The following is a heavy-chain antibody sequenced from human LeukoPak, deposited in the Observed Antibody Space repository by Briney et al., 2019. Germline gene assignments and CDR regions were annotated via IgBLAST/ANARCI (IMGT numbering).Heavy chain of an antibody. CDR1: GFTFSSHS. V-gene: IGHV3-21*01. Sequence: GGSLRLSCAASGFTFSSHSMNWVRQAPGKGPEWVSSISSSSSHLYYTGSVRGRFTISRDNAKDSLYLQMNSLRAEDTAVYYCARDRLRQQLLWAFDIWGQGTMVTVSS. CDR3: ARDRLRQQLLWAFDI. CDR2: ISSSSSHL. D-gene: IGHD6-13*01. J-gene: IGHJ3*02.